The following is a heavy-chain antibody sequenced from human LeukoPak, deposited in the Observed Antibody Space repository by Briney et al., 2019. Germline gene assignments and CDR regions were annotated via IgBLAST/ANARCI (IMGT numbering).Heavy chain of an antibody. J-gene: IGHJ5*02. V-gene: IGHV4-39*07. CDR1: GGSISSSSYY. CDR3: ARDWHYYDSSGYYMAVAIGWFDP. Sequence: SETLSLTCTVSGGSISSSSYYWGWIRQPPGKGLEWIGSIYYSGSTYYNPSLKSRVTISVDTSKNQFSLKLSSVTAADTAVYYCARDWHYYDSSGYYMAVAIGWFDPWGQGTLVTASS. D-gene: IGHD3-22*01. CDR2: IYYSGST.